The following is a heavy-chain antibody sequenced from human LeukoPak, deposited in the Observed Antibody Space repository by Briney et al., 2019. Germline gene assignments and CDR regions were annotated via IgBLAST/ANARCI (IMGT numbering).Heavy chain of an antibody. CDR2: ISYDGSNK. CDR3: ARFRSGWYMDY. CDR1: GFTFSSYG. V-gene: IGHV3-30*03. Sequence: GGSLRLSCAASGFTFSSYGMHWVRQAPGKGLEWVAVISYDGSNKYYADSVKGRFTISRDNSKNTLYLQMNSLRAEDTAVYYCARFRSGWYMDYWGQGTLVTVSS. J-gene: IGHJ4*02. D-gene: IGHD6-19*01.